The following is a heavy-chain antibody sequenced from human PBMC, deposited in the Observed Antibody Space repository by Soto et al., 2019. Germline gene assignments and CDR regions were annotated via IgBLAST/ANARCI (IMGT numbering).Heavy chain of an antibody. V-gene: IGHV3-23*01. J-gene: IGHJ6*02. Sequence: GGSLRLSCAVSGFTFTIYAMTWVRQAPGKGLEWVSAISGSGGSEFYADSVKGRFTISRDNSKNTLYLQMKSLRAEDTALYYCAKGDTTMITDYYAMDVWGQGTTVTVSS. D-gene: IGHD5-18*01. CDR2: ISGSGGSE. CDR1: GFTFTIYA. CDR3: AKGDTTMITDYYAMDV.